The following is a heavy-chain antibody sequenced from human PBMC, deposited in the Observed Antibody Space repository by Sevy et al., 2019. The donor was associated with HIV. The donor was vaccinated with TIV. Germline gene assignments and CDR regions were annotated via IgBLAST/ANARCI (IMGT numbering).Heavy chain of an antibody. CDR2: ISNSGSII. V-gene: IGHV3-48*03. CDR1: GFTFSSYE. Sequence: GGSLRLSCVISGFTFSSYEMNWVRQAPGKGLEWVSHISNSGSIIYYEDSVKGRFTISRDNAKNSLYLQMKSLRAEDTAVYYCAREDGSRQYFQYWGQGTLVTVSS. J-gene: IGHJ1*01. D-gene: IGHD6-13*01. CDR3: AREDGSRQYFQY.